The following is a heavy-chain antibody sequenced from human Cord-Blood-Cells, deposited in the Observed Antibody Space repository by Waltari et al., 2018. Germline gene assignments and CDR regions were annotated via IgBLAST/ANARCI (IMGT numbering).Heavy chain of an antibody. CDR1: GGSNSSSSYY. V-gene: IGHV4-39*01. J-gene: IGHJ5*02. D-gene: IGHD3-3*01. Sequence: QLQLQESGPGLVKPSETLSLTCTVSGGSNSSSSYYWGWIRQPPGKGLEWIGSIYYSGSTYYNPSLKSRVTISVDTSKNQFSLKLSSVTAADTAAYYCARSIGVVINWFDPWGQGTLVTVSS. CDR2: IYYSGST. CDR3: ARSIGVVINWFDP.